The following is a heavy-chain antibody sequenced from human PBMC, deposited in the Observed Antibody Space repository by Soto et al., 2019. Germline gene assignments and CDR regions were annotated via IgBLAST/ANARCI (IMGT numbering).Heavy chain of an antibody. Sequence: PSQTLSLTCAISGDSVSSNSAAWNWIRQSPSRGLEWLGRTYYRSKWYNDYAVSVKSRITINPDTSKNQFSLQLNSVTPEDTAVYYCARGSGYSSIWGVPETLLVTVSSGKALKTEDTAVYYCTTNRIPHIVVVPAANGLQNWYFDLWGRGTLVTVSS. J-gene: IGHJ2*01. D-gene: IGHD6-13*01. CDR2: TYYRSKWYN. CDR1: GDSVSSNSAA. V-gene: IGHV6-1*01. CDR3: ARGSGYSSIWGVPETLLVTVSSGKALKTEDTAVYYCTTNRIPHIVVVPAANGLQNWYFDL.